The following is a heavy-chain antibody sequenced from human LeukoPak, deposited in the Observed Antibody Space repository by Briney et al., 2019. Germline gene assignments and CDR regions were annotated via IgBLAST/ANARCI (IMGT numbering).Heavy chain of an antibody. CDR2: LTASGTDINT. D-gene: IGHD4-17*01. CDR3: AKRAVTFDY. Sequence: GGSLRLSCAASGFTFSSMSWVRQAPGKGLEWVSALTASGTDINTHYADSVKGRFTISRDSSKNTLYLQMNSLRTEDTAIYYCAKRAVTFDYWGQGTLVTVSS. CDR1: GFTFSS. V-gene: IGHV3-23*01. J-gene: IGHJ4*02.